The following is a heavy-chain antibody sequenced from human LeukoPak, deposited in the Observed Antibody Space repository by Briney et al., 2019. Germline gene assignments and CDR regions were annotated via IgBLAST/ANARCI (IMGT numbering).Heavy chain of an antibody. D-gene: IGHD2-15*01. J-gene: IGHJ4*02. Sequence: SLRLSCAASGFTFSSYGMHWVRQAPGKGLEWVAVISYDGSNKYYADSVKGRFTISRDNSKNTLYLQMNSLRAEDTAVYYCAKAPVGVAALSYWGQGTLATVSP. CDR2: ISYDGSNK. CDR1: GFTFSSYG. CDR3: AKAPVGVAALSY. V-gene: IGHV3-30*18.